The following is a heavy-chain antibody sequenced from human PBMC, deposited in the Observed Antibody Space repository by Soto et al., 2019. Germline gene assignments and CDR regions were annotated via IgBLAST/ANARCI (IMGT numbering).Heavy chain of an antibody. Sequence: EVQLVESGGGLIQPGGSLRLSCAASGFTVSINYMSWVRQAPGKGLEWVSVIYSGGSTYYADSVKGRFTISRDNSKNTLYLQMNSLRAEDTAVYYCARGLTTYSSSWYATYWYFDLWGRGTLVTVSS. CDR3: ARGLTTYSSSWYATYWYFDL. CDR1: GFTVSINY. D-gene: IGHD6-13*01. J-gene: IGHJ2*01. CDR2: IYSGGST. V-gene: IGHV3-53*01.